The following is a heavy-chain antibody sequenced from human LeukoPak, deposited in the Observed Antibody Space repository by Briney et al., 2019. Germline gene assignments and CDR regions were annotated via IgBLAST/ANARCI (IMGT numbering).Heavy chain of an antibody. D-gene: IGHD3-3*01. Sequence: GSLRLSRATSGFNFKNFAISWVRQGPGEGLEWGPTISDSGGRKFHADSVTGRFTISRDNSENTLSLQMHSLRAEDTALYYCAKPSGRHPNYYFDSWGQGTPVTVSA. CDR3: AKPSGRHPNYYFDS. CDR1: GFNFKNFA. V-gene: IGHV3-23*01. J-gene: IGHJ4*02. CDR2: ISDSGGRK.